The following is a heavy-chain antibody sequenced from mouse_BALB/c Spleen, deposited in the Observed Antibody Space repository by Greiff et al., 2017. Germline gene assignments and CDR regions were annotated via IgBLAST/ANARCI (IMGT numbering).Heavy chain of an antibody. Sequence: VQLQQSGAELVRPGVSVKISCKGSGYTFTDYAMHWVKHSHAKSLEWIGVISTYYGDASYNQKFKGKATMTVDKSSSTAYMELARLTSEDSAIYYCARDTTVGAMDYWGQGTSVTVSS. CDR1: GYTFTDYA. CDR3: ARDTTVGAMDY. V-gene: IGHV1S137*01. D-gene: IGHD1-1*01. CDR2: ISTYYGDA. J-gene: IGHJ4*01.